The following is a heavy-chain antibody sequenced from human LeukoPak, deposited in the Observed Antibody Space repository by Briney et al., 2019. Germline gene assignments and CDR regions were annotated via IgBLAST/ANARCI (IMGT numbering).Heavy chain of an antibody. D-gene: IGHD6-19*01. CDR2: ISYDGSSK. CDR3: AKDGYSSGWYGWFDP. Sequence: PGGSLRLSCAASGFTFSSYGMHWVRQAPSKGLEWVAVISYDGSSKYYADSVKGRFTISRDNSKNTLYLQMNSLRAEDTAVYYCAKDGYSSGWYGWFDPWGQGTLVTVSS. J-gene: IGHJ5*02. CDR1: GFTFSSYG. V-gene: IGHV3-30*18.